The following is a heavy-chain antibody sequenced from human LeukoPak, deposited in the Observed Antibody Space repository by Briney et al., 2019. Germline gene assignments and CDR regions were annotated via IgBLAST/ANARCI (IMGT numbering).Heavy chain of an antibody. CDR2: ISYEGNNE. V-gene: IGHV3-30-3*01. D-gene: IGHD2-15*01. CDR1: GFTFSSYA. CDR3: ARDVRILDGFDL. J-gene: IGHJ3*01. Sequence: GGSLRLSCAASGFTFSSYAMHWVRQAPGKGLEWVAIISYEGNNEYYAASVEGRFTISRDISNNTLYLHMDSLTTEDSAIYYCARDVRILDGFDLWGQGTVVTVSS.